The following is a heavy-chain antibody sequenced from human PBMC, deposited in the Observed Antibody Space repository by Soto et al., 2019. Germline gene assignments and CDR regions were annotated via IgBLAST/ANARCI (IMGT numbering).Heavy chain of an antibody. D-gene: IGHD6-19*01. CDR1: GFTFSSYG. CDR3: AKEGWYSSRYYYGMDV. J-gene: IGHJ6*02. CDR2: ISYDGSNK. Sequence: GGSLRLSCAASGFTFSSYGMHWVRQAPGKGLEWVAVISYDGSNKYYADSVKGRFTISRDNSKNTLYLQMNSLRAEDTAVYYCAKEGWYSSRYYYGMDVWGQGTTVTVSS. V-gene: IGHV3-30*18.